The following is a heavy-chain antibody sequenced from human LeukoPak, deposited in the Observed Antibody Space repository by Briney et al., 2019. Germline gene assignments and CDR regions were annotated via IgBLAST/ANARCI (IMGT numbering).Heavy chain of an antibody. D-gene: IGHD5-12*01. V-gene: IGHV4-38-2*02. Sequence: SETLSLTCTVSGYSISSGYYWGWIRQPPGKGLEWIGRIYTSGSTNYNPSLKSRVTISVDTSKNQFSLKLSSVTAADTAVYYCARGTTPGYSGHGGALDAFDIWGQGTVVTVSS. J-gene: IGHJ3*02. CDR3: ARGTTPGYSGHGGALDAFDI. CDR1: GYSISSGYY. CDR2: IYTSGST.